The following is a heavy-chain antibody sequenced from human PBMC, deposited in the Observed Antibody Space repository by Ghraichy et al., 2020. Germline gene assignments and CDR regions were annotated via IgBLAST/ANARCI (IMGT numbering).Heavy chain of an antibody. CDR3: TSWGDVVVPAAPHRYYYYGMDV. Sequence: GESLNISCAASGFTFSGSAMHWVRQASGRGLEWVGRIRSKANSYATAYAASVKGRFTISRDDSKNTAYLQMNSLKTEDTAMYYCTSWGDVVVPAAPHRYYYYGMDVWGQGTTVTVSS. V-gene: IGHV3-73*01. D-gene: IGHD2-2*01. J-gene: IGHJ6*02. CDR1: GFTFSGSA. CDR2: IRSKANSYAT.